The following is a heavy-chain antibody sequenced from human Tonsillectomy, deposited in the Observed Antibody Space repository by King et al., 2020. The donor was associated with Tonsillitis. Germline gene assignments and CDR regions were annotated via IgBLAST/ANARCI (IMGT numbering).Heavy chain of an antibody. CDR1: GFSLSTSGMC. V-gene: IGHV2-70*01. CDR2: IDWDDDK. J-gene: IGHJ4*02. CDR3: ARYYYDSSGYQPYFDY. D-gene: IGHD3-22*01. Sequence: VTLKESGPALVKPTQTLTLTCTFSGFSLSTSGMCVSWIRQPPGKALEWLALIDWDDDKYYSTSLKTRLTISKDTSKNQVVLTMTNMDPVDTATYYCARYYYDSSGYQPYFDYWGQGTLVTVSS.